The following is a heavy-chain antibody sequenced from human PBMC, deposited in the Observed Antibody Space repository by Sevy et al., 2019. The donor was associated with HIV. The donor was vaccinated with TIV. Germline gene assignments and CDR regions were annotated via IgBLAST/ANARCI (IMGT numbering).Heavy chain of an antibody. CDR1: GGSISSYY. CDR3: ARHEGCSSTTCHGGWFDP. D-gene: IGHD2-2*01. CDR2: IYYSGST. V-gene: IGHV4-59*08. Sequence: SETLSLTCTVSGGSISSYYWSWIRQPPGKGLEWIGYIYYSGSTNYSPSLRGRVTLSVDTSKNQFSLKLSSVTAADTAVYYCARHEGCSSTTCHGGWFDPWGQGTLVTVSS. J-gene: IGHJ5*02.